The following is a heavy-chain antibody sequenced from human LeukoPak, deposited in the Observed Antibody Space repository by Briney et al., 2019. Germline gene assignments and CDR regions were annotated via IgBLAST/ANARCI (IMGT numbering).Heavy chain of an antibody. J-gene: IGHJ4*02. CDR1: GGSFSGYY. V-gene: IGHV4-34*01. CDR2: INHSGST. D-gene: IGHD5-18*01. CDR3: ARLTGAEIDTAMDNIDY. Sequence: SETLSLACAVYGGSFSGYYWSWIRQPPGKGLEWIGEINHSGSTNYNPSLKSRVTISVDTSKNQFSLKLSSVTAADTAVYYCARLTGAEIDTAMDNIDYWGQGTLVTVSS.